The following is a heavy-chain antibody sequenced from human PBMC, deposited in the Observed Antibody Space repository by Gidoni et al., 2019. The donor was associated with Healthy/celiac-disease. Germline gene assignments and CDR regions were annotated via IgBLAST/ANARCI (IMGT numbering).Heavy chain of an antibody. J-gene: IGHJ4*02. CDR1: GFAFDDYA. CDR2: VSWNSGSI. Sequence: DVQLVAFGGSLVQPGKSLRLPCAASGFAFDDYAMNWVRQAPGRGLEGVSVVSWNSGSIGYADSVKGRFTISRDNAKHSLYLQMNSLRAEDTALYYCAKAYSNYVYYFDYWGQGTLVTVSS. V-gene: IGHV3-9*01. D-gene: IGHD4-4*01. CDR3: AKAYSNYVYYFDY.